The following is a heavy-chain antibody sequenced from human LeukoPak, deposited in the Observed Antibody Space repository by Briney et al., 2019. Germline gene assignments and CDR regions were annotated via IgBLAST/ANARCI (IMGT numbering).Heavy chain of an antibody. J-gene: IGHJ4*02. CDR3: ARDYGGPHYFDY. CDR2: ITTATSSYI. CDR1: GFTFSSHD. Sequence: NPGGSQRLSCAASGFTFSSHDMNWVRQAPGKGLEWVSSITTATSSYIYYADSVKGRFTISRDDAKNSLYLQMDSLRAEDTAVYYCARDYGGPHYFDYWGQGTLVTVSS. D-gene: IGHD2-15*01. V-gene: IGHV3-21*01.